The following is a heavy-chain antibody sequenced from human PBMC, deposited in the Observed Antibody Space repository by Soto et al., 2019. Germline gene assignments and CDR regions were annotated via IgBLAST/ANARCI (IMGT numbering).Heavy chain of an antibody. D-gene: IGHD1-20*01. J-gene: IGHJ4*02. CDR2: ISYDGSNK. Sequence: PGGSLRLSCAASGFTFSSYAMHWVRQAPGKGLEWVAVISYDGSNKYYADSVKGRFTISRDNSKNTLYLQMNSLRAEDTAVYYCARIGYKGGDGYSSHLLDYWGQGTLVTVSS. CDR3: ARIGYKGGDGYSSHLLDY. V-gene: IGHV3-30-3*01. CDR1: GFTFSSYA.